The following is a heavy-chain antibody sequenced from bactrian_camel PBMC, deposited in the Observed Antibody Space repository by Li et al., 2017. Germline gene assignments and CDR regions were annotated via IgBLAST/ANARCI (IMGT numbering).Heavy chain of an antibody. V-gene: IGHV3S6*01. CDR2: IGTNGVAT. CDR1: GYHHSAYC. CDR3: KTTSLWGVCRSY. J-gene: IGHJ6*01. Sequence: HVQLVESGGGSVQTGGSLRLSCAASGYHHSAYCLAWFRQAPGKAREGVAGIGTNGVATTTDSVKGRFTLSKDKDKDTVYLQMNSLKPEDTAMYFCKTTSLWGVCRSYWGQGTQVTVTS. D-gene: IGHD3*01.